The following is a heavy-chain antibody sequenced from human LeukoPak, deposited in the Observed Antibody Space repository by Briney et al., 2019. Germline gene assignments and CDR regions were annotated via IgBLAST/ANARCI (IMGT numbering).Heavy chain of an antibody. Sequence: PGGSLRLSCAASGFTFSSYAMHWVRQAPGKGLEWVAVISYDGSNKYYADSVKGRFTISRDNSKNTLYLQMNSLRAEDTAVYYCARDHCSSTSCYLGYWGQGTLVTVSS. CDR3: ARDHCSSTSCYLGY. D-gene: IGHD2-2*01. CDR2: ISYDGSNK. V-gene: IGHV3-30*04. J-gene: IGHJ4*02. CDR1: GFTFSSYA.